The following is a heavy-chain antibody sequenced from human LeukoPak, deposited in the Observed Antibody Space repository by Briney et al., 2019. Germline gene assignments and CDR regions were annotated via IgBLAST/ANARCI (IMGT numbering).Heavy chain of an antibody. CDR1: GFTFNSYA. CDR3: ARDPYYQLQRGYFDY. Sequence: GGSLTLSCAASGFTFNSYAMHGPRQAPGKAREGVTVISYDGSNKYHADYVKGRFTISRDNSKNTLYLQMNSLRAEDTAVYYCARDPYYQLQRGYFDYWGQGTLVTVSS. CDR2: ISYDGSNK. V-gene: IGHV3-30-3*01. J-gene: IGHJ4*02. D-gene: IGHD2-2*01.